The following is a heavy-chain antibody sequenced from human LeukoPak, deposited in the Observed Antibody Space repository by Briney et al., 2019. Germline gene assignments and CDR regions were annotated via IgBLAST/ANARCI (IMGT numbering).Heavy chain of an antibody. CDR3: ARGADYCFDSSGYQSYFDY. V-gene: IGHV1-3*03. D-gene: IGHD3-22*01. CDR1: GYTFTSYA. CDR2: INAGNGNT. J-gene: IGHJ4*02. Sequence: ASVKVSCKASGYTFTSYAMHWVRQAPGQRLEWMGWINAGNGNTKYSQELQGRVTITRDTSASTAYMELSSLRSEDMTVSYCARGADYCFDSSGYQSYFDYWGQGTLVTVSS.